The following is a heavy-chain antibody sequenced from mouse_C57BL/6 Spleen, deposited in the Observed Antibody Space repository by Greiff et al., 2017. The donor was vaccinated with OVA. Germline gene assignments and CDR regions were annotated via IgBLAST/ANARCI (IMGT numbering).Heavy chain of an antibody. J-gene: IGHJ1*03. V-gene: IGHV5-6*01. CDR2: ISSGGSYN. CDR3: ARPSLRWYFDV. Sequence: EVQRVESGGDLVKPGGSLKLSCAASGFTFSSYGMSWVRQTPDKRLEWVATISSGGSYNYYPDSVKGRFTISRDNAKNTLYLQMSSLKSEYTAMYYCARPSLRWYFDVWGTGTTVTVSS. D-gene: IGHD1-1*01. CDR1: GFTFSSYG.